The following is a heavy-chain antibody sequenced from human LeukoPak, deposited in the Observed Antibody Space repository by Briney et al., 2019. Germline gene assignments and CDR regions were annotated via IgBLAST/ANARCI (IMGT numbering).Heavy chain of an antibody. CDR2: ISYDGSNK. Sequence: GRSLRLSCAASGFTFSSYAMHWVRQAPGKGLEWVAVISYDGSNKYYADSVKGRFTISRDNAKNTLYLQMNSLRAEDTAVYYCARDYYTSGSPNDYWGQGTLVTVSS. J-gene: IGHJ4*02. CDR1: GFTFSSYA. CDR3: ARDYYTSGSPNDY. V-gene: IGHV3-30*04. D-gene: IGHD3-10*01.